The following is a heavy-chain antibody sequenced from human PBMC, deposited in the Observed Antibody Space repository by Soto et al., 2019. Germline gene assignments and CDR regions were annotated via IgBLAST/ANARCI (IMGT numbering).Heavy chain of an antibody. D-gene: IGHD3-3*01. CDR1: GFTFSSYG. CDR2: ISDEGSNK. J-gene: IGHJ4*01. Sequence: GGSLRLSCAASGFTFSSYGLHWVRQAPGKGLEWVAVISDEGSNKYYADSVKGRFTISRDNSKNTLYLQMNSLRAEDTAVYYCAKEHLNFWYYFDYWGQGTLVTVSP. V-gene: IGHV3-30*18. CDR3: AKEHLNFWYYFDY.